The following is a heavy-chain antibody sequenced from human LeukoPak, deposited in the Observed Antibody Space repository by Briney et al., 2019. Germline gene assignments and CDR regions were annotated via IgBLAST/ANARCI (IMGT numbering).Heavy chain of an antibody. V-gene: IGHV3-23*01. CDR2: IGGSGIST. D-gene: IGHD2-2*01. Sequence: TLRLSCAASGFTFSSYAVSWGREAPGHGLEWCSAIGGSGISTYYADSVKGRFTIPSENSKHTPYLPRSCLRGEDTAVFCFAKGVTREYQLLGGYYYYMDVWGQGPLVSVSS. J-gene: IGHJ6*03. CDR3: AKGVTREYQLLGGYYYYMDV. CDR1: GFTFSSYA.